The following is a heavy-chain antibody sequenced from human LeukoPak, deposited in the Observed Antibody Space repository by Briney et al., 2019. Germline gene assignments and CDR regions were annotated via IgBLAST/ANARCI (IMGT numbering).Heavy chain of an antibody. CDR1: GFTFSSYG. Sequence: GGSLRLSCAASGFTFSSYGMHWVRQAPGKGLEWVAVISYDGSNKYYADSVKGRFTISRDNSKNTLYLQMNSLRAEDTAVYYCATSSTYYDILTGYYLFDYWGQGTLVTVSS. J-gene: IGHJ4*02. D-gene: IGHD3-9*01. CDR3: ATSSTYYDILTGYYLFDY. V-gene: IGHV3-30*03. CDR2: ISYDGSNK.